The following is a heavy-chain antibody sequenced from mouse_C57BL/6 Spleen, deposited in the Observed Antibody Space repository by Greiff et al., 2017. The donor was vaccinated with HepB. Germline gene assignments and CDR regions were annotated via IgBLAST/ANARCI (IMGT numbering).Heavy chain of an antibody. V-gene: IGHV1-7*01. Sequence: VQLQQSGAELAKPGASVKLSCKASGYTFTSYWMHWVKQRPGQGLEWIGYINPSSGYTNYNQKFKGKATLTVDTSSSTAYMQLSSLTSEDSAVYYCARGGFDVWGTGTTVTVSS. J-gene: IGHJ1*03. CDR2: INPSSGYT. CDR1: GYTFTSYW. CDR3: ARGGFDV.